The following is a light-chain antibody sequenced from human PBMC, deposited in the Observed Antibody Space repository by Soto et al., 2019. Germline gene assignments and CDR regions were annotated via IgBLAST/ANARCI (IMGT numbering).Light chain of an antibody. Sequence: EIVLTQSPATLSLSPGERATLSCRASQSFSSYLAWYQQKPGQAPRLLIYDASKRATGIPARFSGRGSGTDFTLTISSLEPEDVAVYYCQQLSNWPPVITFGQGTRLEIK. CDR3: QQLSNWPPVIT. CDR2: DAS. CDR1: QSFSSY. J-gene: IGKJ5*01. V-gene: IGKV3-11*01.